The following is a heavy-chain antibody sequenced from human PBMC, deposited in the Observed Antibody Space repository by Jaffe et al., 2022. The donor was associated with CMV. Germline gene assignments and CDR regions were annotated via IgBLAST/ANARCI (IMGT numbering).Heavy chain of an antibody. CDR3: ATPTSSSSWAFDY. CDR2: IYSGGST. CDR1: GFTVSSNY. J-gene: IGHJ4*02. V-gene: IGHV3-53*01. Sequence: EVQLVESGGGLIQPGGSLRLSCAASGFTVSSNYMSWVRQAPGKGLEWVSVIYSGGSTYYADSVKGRFTISRDNSKNTLYLQMNSLRAEDTAVYYCATPTSSSSWAFDYWGQGTLVTVSS. D-gene: IGHD6-13*01.